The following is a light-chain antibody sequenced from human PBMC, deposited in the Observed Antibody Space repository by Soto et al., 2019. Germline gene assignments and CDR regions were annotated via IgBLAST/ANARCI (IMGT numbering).Light chain of an antibody. J-gene: IGLJ3*02. V-gene: IGLV1-47*01. Sequence: QPVLTQPPSASGTHGQRVNISCSGSSSNIGSNYVYWYQQLPGTAPRLLIYSNNQRPSGVPDRFSGSKSGTSASLAISGLRSEDEADYYCAAWDDSLSAVFGGGTKLTVL. CDR3: AAWDDSLSAV. CDR1: SSNIGSNY. CDR2: SNN.